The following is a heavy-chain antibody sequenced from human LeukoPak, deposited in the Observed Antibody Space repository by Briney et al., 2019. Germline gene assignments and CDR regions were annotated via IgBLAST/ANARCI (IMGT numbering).Heavy chain of an antibody. CDR3: ALQEGGFDP. J-gene: IGHJ5*02. V-gene: IGHV2-5*02. CDR1: GLSLSTRGVG. CDR2: IYWDDDK. Sequence: SGPTLVKPTQTPTLTCTFSGLSLSTRGVGGGWTRQPPGKALEWLALIYWDDDKRYSPSLKSRLTITKDPSKNQVVLTMTNMDPVDTATYYCALQEGGFDPWGQGTLVTVSS.